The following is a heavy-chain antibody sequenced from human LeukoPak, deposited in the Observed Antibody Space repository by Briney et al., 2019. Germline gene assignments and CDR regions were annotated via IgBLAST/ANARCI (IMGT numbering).Heavy chain of an antibody. V-gene: IGHV1-2*02. J-gene: IGHJ4*02. CDR2: INPKSGGT. CDR3: ARVGMDCSSTSCYGDFDY. CDR1: GYSFTGHY. Sequence: ASVKVSCKASGYSFTGHYMHWVRQAPGQGLEWMGWINPKSGGTNYAQKFQGRVTMTRDTSISTAYMELSSLRSEDTAVYYCARVGMDCSSTSCYGDFDYWGQGTLVTVSS. D-gene: IGHD2-2*01.